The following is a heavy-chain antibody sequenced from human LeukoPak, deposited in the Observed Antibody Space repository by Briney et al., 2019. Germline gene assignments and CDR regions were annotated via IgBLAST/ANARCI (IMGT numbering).Heavy chain of an antibody. CDR1: GGAISRYY. CDR3: ARDEARTGYIHY. V-gene: IGHV4-4*07. D-gene: IGHD3-9*01. J-gene: IGHJ4*02. Sequence: SETLSLTCTVSGGAISRYYWSWVRQTAGQGLEWIGRIYISGTTNYNPSLKSRVTMSLDTSKNQLSLRLTSVTAADTAVYYCARDEARTGYIHYWGQGTLITVSS. CDR2: IYISGTT.